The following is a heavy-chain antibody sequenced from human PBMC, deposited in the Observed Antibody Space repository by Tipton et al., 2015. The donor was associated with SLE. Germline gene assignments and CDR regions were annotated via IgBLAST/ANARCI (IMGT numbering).Heavy chain of an antibody. V-gene: IGHV1-2*02. CDR3: ARVSCAYGEYNWFDP. Sequence: QLVQSGAEVKKPGASVKVSCKASGYTFTGYYMHWVRQAPGQGLEWMGWITPNSGGTNYAQKFQGRVTMTRDTAISTAYMELSRMRSDGTAVDYCARVSCAYGEYNWFDPWGQGSLVTVSS. CDR2: ITPNSGGT. D-gene: IGHD4-17*01. J-gene: IGHJ5*02. CDR1: GYTFTGYY.